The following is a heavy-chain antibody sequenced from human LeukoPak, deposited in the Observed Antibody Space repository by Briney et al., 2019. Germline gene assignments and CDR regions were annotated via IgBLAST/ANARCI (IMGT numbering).Heavy chain of an antibody. CDR1: GYNFNSQG. D-gene: IGHD2-21*01. CDR2: ITVSNGNT. CDR3: ARHFGGANDY. J-gene: IGHJ4*02. Sequence: ASVKVSCKASGYNFNSQGISWVRQAPGQGLECMGWITVSNGNTKYSQKFQGRVTMTTVTSTSTAYMELRSLTSDDTAVYYCARHFGGANDYWGQGTLVTVSS. V-gene: IGHV1-18*01.